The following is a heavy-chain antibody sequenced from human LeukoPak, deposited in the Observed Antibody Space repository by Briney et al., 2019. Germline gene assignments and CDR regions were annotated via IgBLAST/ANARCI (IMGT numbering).Heavy chain of an antibody. V-gene: IGHV4-39*07. CDR3: ARGRAAGPYDAFDI. D-gene: IGHD6-13*01. CDR1: GGSISSISYY. Sequence: SETLSLTCTVSGGSISSISYYWGWIRQPPGKGLEWIGSIYHSGSTYYNPSLKSRVTISVDTSKNQFFLKLSSVTAADTAVYYCARGRAAGPYDAFDIWGQGTMVTVSS. J-gene: IGHJ3*02. CDR2: IYHSGST.